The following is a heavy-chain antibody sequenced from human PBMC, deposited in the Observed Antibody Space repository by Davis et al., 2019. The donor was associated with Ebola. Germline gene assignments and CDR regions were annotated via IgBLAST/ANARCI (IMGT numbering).Heavy chain of an antibody. CDR2: MNPDSGNT. V-gene: IGHV1-8*01. D-gene: IGHD2-15*01. CDR3: TRGIARRRSGSWFDP. J-gene: IGHJ5*02. CDR1: GYTFTRYG. Sequence: ASVKVSCKASGYTFTRYGINWVRQATGQGLEWMGWMNPDSGNTGYAQKFQGRVTMTRDTSITTAYMELSSLSSDDTAVYYCTRGIARRRSGSWFDPWGQGTPVTVSS.